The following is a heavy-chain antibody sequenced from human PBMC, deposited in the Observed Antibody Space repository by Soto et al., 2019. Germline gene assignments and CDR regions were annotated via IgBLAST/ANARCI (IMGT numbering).Heavy chain of an antibody. CDR2: IYYSGST. V-gene: IGHV4-59*01. D-gene: IGHD5-18*01. J-gene: IGHJ4*02. Sequence: QVQLQESGPGLVKPSETLSLTCTVSGGSISGYYWSWIRQSPGKGLEWIGYIYYSGSTKYNPSLKSRVTISVDTSKNQFSLKLSSVTAADTAVYYCARGRGDTAMAWYYWGQGTLVTVSS. CDR1: GGSISGYY. CDR3: ARGRGDTAMAWYY.